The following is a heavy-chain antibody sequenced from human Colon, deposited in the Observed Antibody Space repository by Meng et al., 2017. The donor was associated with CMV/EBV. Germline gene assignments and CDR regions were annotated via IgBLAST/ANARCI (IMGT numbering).Heavy chain of an antibody. J-gene: IGHJ6*02. V-gene: IGHV1-46*04. CDR3: ARGAVGNSRRPYFATDV. CDR1: GYTFTSYG. Sequence: ASVKVSCKASGYTFTSYGISWVRQAPGQGLEWLGVINASGGSTMFAQILQGRVTLTRDTSTNTVHMEVTSLRSEDTATYYCARGAVGNSRRPYFATDVWGQGTTVTVSS. CDR2: INASGGST. D-gene: IGHD2/OR15-2a*01.